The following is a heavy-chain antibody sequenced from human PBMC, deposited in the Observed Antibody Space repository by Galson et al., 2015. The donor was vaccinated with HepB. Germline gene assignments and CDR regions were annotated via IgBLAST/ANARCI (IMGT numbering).Heavy chain of an antibody. Sequence: SLRLSCAGSGFTFSDYYMNWIRQAPGKGLEWIAFISISGSPIYYADSVKGRFIISRDNAKNSLFLHMNNLTAEDTAVYYCARNGSWLTTDDGLDIWGQGTMVTVSS. CDR1: GFTFSDYY. J-gene: IGHJ3*02. D-gene: IGHD1-1*01. CDR2: ISISGSPI. V-gene: IGHV3-11*01. CDR3: ARNGSWLTTDDGLDI.